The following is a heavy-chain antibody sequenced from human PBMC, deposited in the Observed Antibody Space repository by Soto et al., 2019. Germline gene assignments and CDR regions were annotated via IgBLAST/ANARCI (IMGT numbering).Heavy chain of an antibody. V-gene: IGHV3-23*01. J-gene: IGHJ3*02. CDR1: GFTFSSYA. CDR2: ISGSGGST. CDR3: AKDGDIVVVPAAGGGAFDI. Sequence: EVQLLESGGGLVQPGGSLRLSCAASGFTFSSYAMSWVRQAPGKGLEWVSAISGSGGSTYYADSVKGRFTISRDNSKNTLYQQMNSLRAEDTAVYYCAKDGDIVVVPAAGGGAFDIWGQGTMVTVSS. D-gene: IGHD2-2*01.